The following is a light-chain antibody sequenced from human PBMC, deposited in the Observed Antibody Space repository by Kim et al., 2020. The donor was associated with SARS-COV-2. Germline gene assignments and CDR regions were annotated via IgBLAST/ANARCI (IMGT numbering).Light chain of an antibody. CDR1: SSNIGSNT. CDR3: AAWDDSLNAHYV. J-gene: IGLJ1*01. V-gene: IGLV1-44*01. CDR2: SNN. Sequence: ELTQPPSASGTPGQRVTISCSGSSSNIGSNTVNWYQQLPGTAPKLLIYSNNQRPSGVPDRFSGSKSGTSASLAISGLQSEDEADYYCAAWDDSLNAHYVFGTGTKVTVL.